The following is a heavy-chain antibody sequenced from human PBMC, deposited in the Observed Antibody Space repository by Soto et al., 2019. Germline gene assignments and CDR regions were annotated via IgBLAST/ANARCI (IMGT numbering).Heavy chain of an antibody. J-gene: IGHJ6*03. CDR3: SQSPGPSYYYYMDV. CDR2: ISGSGAST. CDR1: GFSFSSYA. V-gene: IGHV3-23*01. Sequence: GGSLRLSCAASGFSFSSYAMTWVRQAPGKGLEWVSAISGSGASTYYADSVEGRFTISRDNSKNTLSLQMNSLRAEDTAVYYCSQSPGPSYYYYMDVWGKGTTVTVSS.